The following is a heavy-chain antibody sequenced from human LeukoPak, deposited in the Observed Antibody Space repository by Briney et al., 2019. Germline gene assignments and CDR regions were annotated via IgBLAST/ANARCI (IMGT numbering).Heavy chain of an antibody. Sequence: ASVKVSCKASGYTFTGYYMHWVRQAPGQGLEWMGWINPNSGGTNYAQKFQGRVTMTRDTSISTAYMELSRLRSDDTAVYYCARDIAVVPAADRGWFDPWGQGTLVTVSS. CDR3: ARDIAVVPAADRGWFDP. CDR2: INPNSGGT. CDR1: GYTFTGYY. J-gene: IGHJ5*02. D-gene: IGHD2-2*01. V-gene: IGHV1-2*02.